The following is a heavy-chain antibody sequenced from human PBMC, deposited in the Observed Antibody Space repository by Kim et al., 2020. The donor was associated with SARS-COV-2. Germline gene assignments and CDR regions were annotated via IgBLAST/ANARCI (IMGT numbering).Heavy chain of an antibody. Sequence: GGSLRLSCAASRFTFSNYGMHWVRQTPGKGLEWVALISYDGTNRYYADSVKGRFTISRDNFKNTLNLQMNSLRDEDTAVYYCAREGSSGSFPDYWGQGTPVLVS. CDR1: RFTFSNYG. CDR2: ISYDGTNR. V-gene: IGHV3-30*03. D-gene: IGHD3-10*01. J-gene: IGHJ4*02. CDR3: AREGSSGSFPDY.